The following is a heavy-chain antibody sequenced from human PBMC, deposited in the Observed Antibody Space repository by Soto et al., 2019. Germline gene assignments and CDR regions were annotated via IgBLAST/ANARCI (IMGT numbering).Heavy chain of an antibody. CDR2: ISAYNGNT. J-gene: IGHJ3*02. CDR1: GYAFTSYG. V-gene: IGHV1-18*01. D-gene: IGHD3-10*01. Sequence: ASVKVSCKASGYAFTSYGINCVRRAPGQVLEWMVWISAYNGNTNYAQKLHVRFTMTTDKSTSTAYMELRSLRSDDTAVYYCASEWFRKVRGSGPTFADFDICRDGTMVT. CDR3: ASEWFRKVRGSGPTFADFDI.